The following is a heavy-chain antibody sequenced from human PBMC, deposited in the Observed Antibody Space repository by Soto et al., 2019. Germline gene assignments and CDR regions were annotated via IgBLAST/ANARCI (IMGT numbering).Heavy chain of an antibody. D-gene: IGHD1-26*01. CDR1: GFTFGDYA. V-gene: IGHV3-49*04. Sequence: LRLSCTASGFTFGDYALSWVRQAPGKGLEWVGFIRSKAYGGTTEYAASVKGRFTISRDDSKSIAYLQMNSLKTEDTAVYYCTRVRPREMGYDDWGQGSVVTV. J-gene: IGHJ4*02. CDR2: IRSKAYGGTT. CDR3: TRVRPREMGYDD.